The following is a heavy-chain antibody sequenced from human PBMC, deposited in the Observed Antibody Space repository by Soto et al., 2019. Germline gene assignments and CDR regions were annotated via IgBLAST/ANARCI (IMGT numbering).Heavy chain of an antibody. V-gene: IGHV4-59*12. J-gene: IGHJ4*02. CDR3: AREGGESSDGLYYFDS. CDR2: IYYSGST. Sequence: SEPLSLTGTVCGGSISSYYWSWIRHPPGKGLEWIVYIYYSGSTNYNPSLKSRVTISIDTSKNQFSLKLSSVTAADTAVYFCAREGGESSDGLYYFDSWGQGSLVTVSS. CDR1: GGSISSYY. D-gene: IGHD3-16*01.